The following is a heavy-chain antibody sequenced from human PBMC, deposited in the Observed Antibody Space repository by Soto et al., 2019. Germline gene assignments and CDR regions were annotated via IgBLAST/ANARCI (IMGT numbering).Heavy chain of an antibody. CDR1: GGSISSGGYY. CDR3: ASFDYSNLNWFDP. D-gene: IGHD4-4*01. Sequence: KASETLSLTCTVSGGSISSGGYYWSWIRQHPGEGLEWIGYIYYSGSTYYNPSLKSRVTISVDTSKNQFSLKLSSVTAADTAVYYCASFDYSNLNWFDPWGQGTLVTVSS. J-gene: IGHJ5*02. CDR2: IYYSGST. V-gene: IGHV4-31*03.